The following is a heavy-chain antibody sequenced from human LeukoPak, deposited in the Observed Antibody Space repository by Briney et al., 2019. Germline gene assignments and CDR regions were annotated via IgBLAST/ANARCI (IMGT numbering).Heavy chain of an antibody. Sequence: GGSLRLSCAASGFIFSQYWMSWVRQAPGRGLECVANINQDGREKYYVDSVKGRFTISRDNAKNSLYLEMNSLRAEDTALYYCARAVYHDLDYWGQGPLVTVSS. D-gene: IGHD1-14*01. CDR1: GFIFSQYW. V-gene: IGHV3-7*05. CDR3: ARAVYHDLDY. CDR2: INQDGREK. J-gene: IGHJ4*02.